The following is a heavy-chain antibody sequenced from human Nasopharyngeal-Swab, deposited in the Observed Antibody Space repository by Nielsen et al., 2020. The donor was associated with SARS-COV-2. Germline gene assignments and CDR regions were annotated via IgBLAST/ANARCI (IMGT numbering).Heavy chain of an antibody. CDR2: ITYNGNT. V-gene: IGHV4-31*02. Sequence: RQAPGKGLEWIAFITYNGNTYYDPSLKSRVSLSLDTSGNQISLNLTAATAADTAVYYCASGHTNGYPYHSYYYMDVWGKGTTVTVSS. CDR3: ASGHTNGYPYHSYYYMDV. J-gene: IGHJ6*03. D-gene: IGHD2-8*01.